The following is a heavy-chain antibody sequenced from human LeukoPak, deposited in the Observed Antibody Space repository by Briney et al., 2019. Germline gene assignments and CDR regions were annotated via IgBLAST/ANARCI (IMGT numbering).Heavy chain of an antibody. D-gene: IGHD6-13*01. J-gene: IGHJ3*01. V-gene: IGHV3-21*06. Sequence: SVRGRFTISRDNAKNSLYLQMDSLRAEDTALYYCARDAAESGWYWSPRRDGIDVWGLGTMVTVSS. CDR3: ARDAAESGWYWSPRRDGIDV.